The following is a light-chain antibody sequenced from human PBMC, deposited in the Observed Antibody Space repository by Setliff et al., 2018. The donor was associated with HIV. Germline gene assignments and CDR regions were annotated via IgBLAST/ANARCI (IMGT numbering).Light chain of an antibody. CDR2: WAS. CDR1: QSILYSSNNKNY. CDR3: LQYYSNQAWT. V-gene: IGKV4-1*01. J-gene: IGKJ1*01. Sequence: DIVMTQSPDSLTVSLGGRATINCKSSQSILYSSNNKNYLAWYQQRPGQPPKLLIYWASTRESGVPDRFSGSGSGTDFTLTISRLQAEDVALYYCLQYYSNQAWTFGQGTKV.